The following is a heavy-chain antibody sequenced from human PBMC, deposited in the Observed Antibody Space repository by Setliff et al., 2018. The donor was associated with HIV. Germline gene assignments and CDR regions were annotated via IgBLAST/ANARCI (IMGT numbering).Heavy chain of an antibody. V-gene: IGHV4-4*07. Sequence: SETLSLTCTVSDSGTYYWSWIRQPAGKGLEWIGRVSSRGDTNYNPSLKSRVTMSVDTSKNQFSLRAEDTAVYYCAKDLVYYDSSGDLDYWGQGTLVTVSS. CDR1: DSGTYY. J-gene: IGHJ4*02. D-gene: IGHD3-22*01. CDR3: AKDLVYYDSSGDLDY. CDR2: VSSRGDT.